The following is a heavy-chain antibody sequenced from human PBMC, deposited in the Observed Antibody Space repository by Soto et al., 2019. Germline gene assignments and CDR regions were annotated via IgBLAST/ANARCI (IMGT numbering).Heavy chain of an antibody. V-gene: IGHV3-23*01. J-gene: IGHJ4*02. CDR3: AKGAWGGSTPPNISYFDV. Sequence: EVQLLESGGGLVQPGESLRLSCAASGFSFTTYVMGWVRQAPGMGLEWVSGISASGDSTFYAESVEGRFTISRDNSKNPQYLPMNSLRFDDTAISHCAKGAWGGSTPPNISYFDVWGQGTLVTVSS. CDR2: ISASGDST. CDR1: GFSFTTYV. D-gene: IGHD1-26*01.